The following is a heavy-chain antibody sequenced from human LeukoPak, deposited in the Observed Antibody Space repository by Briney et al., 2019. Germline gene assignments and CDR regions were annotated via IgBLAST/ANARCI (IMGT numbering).Heavy chain of an antibody. CDR3: TRTRTAFDF. J-gene: IGHJ3*01. CDR1: GLTFSSYW. CDR2: IKQVGSEK. Sequence: PGGSLRLSCAASGLTFSSYWMSWVRQAPGKGLECVANIKQVGSEKYYVDSVKGRLTISRDNAKNSLYLQMNSLRAEDTAVYYCTRTRTAFDFWGQGTMVTVSS. V-gene: IGHV3-7*03.